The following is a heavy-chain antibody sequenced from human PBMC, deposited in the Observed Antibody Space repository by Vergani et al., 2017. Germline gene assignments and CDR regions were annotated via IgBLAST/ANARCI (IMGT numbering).Heavy chain of an antibody. CDR1: GYTFTSYD. CDR3: ARGPSSYDLWSGYYSLFYYYYMDV. V-gene: IGHV1-8*01. CDR2: MNPNSGNT. D-gene: IGHD3-3*01. J-gene: IGHJ6*03. Sequence: QVQLVQSGAEVKKPGASVKVSCKASGYTFTSYDINWVRQATGQGLEWMGWMNPNSGNTGYAQKFQGRVTMTRNTSRSTAYMELSSLRSEDTAVSYCARGPSSYDLWSGYYSLFYYYYMDVWGKGTTVTVSS.